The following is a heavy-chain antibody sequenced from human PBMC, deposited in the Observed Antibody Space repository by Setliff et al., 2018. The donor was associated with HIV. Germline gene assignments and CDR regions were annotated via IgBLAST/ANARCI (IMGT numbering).Heavy chain of an antibody. V-gene: IGHV4-39*01. CDR2: VYYSGST. CDR3: VRSMGFGEIPFDY. J-gene: IGHJ4*02. D-gene: IGHD3-10*01. CDR1: NGSISNSAYY. Sequence: PSETLSLTCTVSNGSISNSAYYWGWIRQPPGKALEWIGSVYYSGSTYYNPSLRSRISVSVDTSKSQFSLTLSSVTAADTGIYYCVRSMGFGEIPFDYWGQGTLVTVSS.